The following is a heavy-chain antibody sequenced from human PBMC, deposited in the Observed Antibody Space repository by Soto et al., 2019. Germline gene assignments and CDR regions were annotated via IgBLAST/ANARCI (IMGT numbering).Heavy chain of an antibody. Sequence: QVQLQESGPGLVKPSGTLSLTCAVSGGSISSSNWWSWVRQPPGKGLEWIGEIYHSGSTNYNPSLKSRVTISVDKSKNQFSLKLSSVTAADTAVYCCARAFGYSSSWYGYYYYYGMDVWGQGTTVTVSS. V-gene: IGHV4-4*01. CDR1: GGSISSSNW. CDR2: IYHSGST. J-gene: IGHJ6*02. CDR3: ARAFGYSSSWYGYYYYYGMDV. D-gene: IGHD6-13*01.